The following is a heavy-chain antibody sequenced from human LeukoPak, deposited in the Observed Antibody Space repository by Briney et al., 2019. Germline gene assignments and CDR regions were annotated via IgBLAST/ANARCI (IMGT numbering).Heavy chain of an antibody. D-gene: IGHD1-1*01. CDR3: ARSPPKLEAGLHFDY. V-gene: IGHV1-2*02. Sequence: ASVKVSCKASGYTFTGYYMHWVRQAPGQGLEWMGWINPNSGGTNYAQKFQGRVTMTRDTPISTAYMELSRLRSDDTAVYYCARSPPKLEAGLHFDYWGQGTLVTVSS. CDR2: INPNSGGT. J-gene: IGHJ4*02. CDR1: GYTFTGYY.